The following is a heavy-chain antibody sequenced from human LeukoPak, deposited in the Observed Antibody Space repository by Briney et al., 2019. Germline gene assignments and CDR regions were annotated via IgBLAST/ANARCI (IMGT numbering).Heavy chain of an antibody. CDR2: INHSGST. CDR3: AGEVGYGMDV. D-gene: IGHD3-3*01. J-gene: IGHJ6*02. V-gene: IGHV4-34*01. CDR1: GGSFSGYY. Sequence: SETLSLTCAVYGGSFSGYYWSWIRQPPGKGLEWIGEINHSGSTNYNPSLKSRVTISVDTSKNQFSLKLSSVTAADTAVYYCAGEVGYGMDVWGQGTTVTVSS.